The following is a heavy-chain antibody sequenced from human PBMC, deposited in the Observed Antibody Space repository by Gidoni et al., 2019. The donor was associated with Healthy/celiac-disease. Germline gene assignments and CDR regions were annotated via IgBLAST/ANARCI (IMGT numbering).Heavy chain of an antibody. CDR2: ISSSSSYI. Sequence: EVQLVESGGGRVKPGGSRRLSCAASGVTFSSYSMNWVRQAPGKGLEWVSSISSSSSYIYYADSVKGRFTISRDNAKNSLYLQMNSLRAEDTAVYSCARGGSYLLYFDYWGQGTLVTVSS. D-gene: IGHD1-26*01. CDR1: GVTFSSYS. V-gene: IGHV3-21*01. J-gene: IGHJ4*02. CDR3: ARGGSYLLYFDY.